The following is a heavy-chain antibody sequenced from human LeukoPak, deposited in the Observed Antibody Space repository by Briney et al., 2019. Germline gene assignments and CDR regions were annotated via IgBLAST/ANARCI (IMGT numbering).Heavy chain of an antibody. CDR3: ARGVYYDTSDNWFDP. J-gene: IGHJ5*02. CDR1: GGSISSYY. CDR2: IYYSGST. V-gene: IGHV4-59*01. Sequence: SETLSLTCTVSGGSISSYYWSWIRQPPGKGLEWIGYIYYSGSTNYNPSLKSRVTISVDTSKNQFSLKLSSVTAADTAVYYCARGVYYDTSDNWFDPWGQGTLVTVSS. D-gene: IGHD3-22*01.